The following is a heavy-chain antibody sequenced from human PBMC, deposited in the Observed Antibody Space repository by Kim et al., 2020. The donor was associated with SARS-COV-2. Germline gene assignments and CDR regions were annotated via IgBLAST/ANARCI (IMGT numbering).Heavy chain of an antibody. CDR1: GFIFSSHW. CDR3: VRDDGRYGVDY. V-gene: IGHV3-74*01. D-gene: IGHD3-16*01. CDR2: IKSDGTYR. J-gene: IGHJ4*02. Sequence: GGSLRLSCAASGFIFSSHWMHWVRQVPGMGLVCVARIKSDGTYRDYGGSVEGRFTISRDNAKSSLYLQMNSLRVEDTAVYYCVRDDGRYGVDYWGQGTL.